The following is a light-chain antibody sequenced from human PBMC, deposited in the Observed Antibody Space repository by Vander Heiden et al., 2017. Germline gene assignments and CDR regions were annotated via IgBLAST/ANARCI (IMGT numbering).Light chain of an antibody. CDR3: GSFTSSTTWV. V-gene: IGLV2-14*01. J-gene: IGLJ3*02. Sequence: QSALTQPASVSGSPGQSITISCTGSSRDVGTYNYVSWYQQHPGKAPKLMIYEVSNRPSGVSNRFSGSKSGNTASLTISGLQAEDEADYYCGSFTSSTTWVFGGGTMLTVL. CDR1: SRDVGTYNY. CDR2: EVS.